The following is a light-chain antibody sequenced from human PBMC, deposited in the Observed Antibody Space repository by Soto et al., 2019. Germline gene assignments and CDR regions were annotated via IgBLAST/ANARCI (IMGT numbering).Light chain of an antibody. Sequence: EIVLTQSPAALSLSPGERATLSSRASQSVSRYLAWYQQKPGQAPRLLIYDASNRATGIPARFSGSGSGTDFTLTISSLEPEDFAVYYCEQRSDWPLTFGGRTKVEIK. CDR3: EQRSDWPLT. CDR2: DAS. V-gene: IGKV3-11*01. J-gene: IGKJ4*01. CDR1: QSVSRY.